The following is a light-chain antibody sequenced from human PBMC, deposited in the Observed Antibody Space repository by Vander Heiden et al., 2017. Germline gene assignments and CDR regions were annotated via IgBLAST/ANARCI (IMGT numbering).Light chain of an antibody. J-gene: IGLJ1*01. V-gene: IGLV2-14*03. Sequence: QSALTQPASVSGPTGQPITISCTGTSSDIGGYNTVSWYQQHPGKATKLKIYDVTNRPSGVSNRFSGSKSGNTASLTVSGLQPEDEADYYCSSYASSNTYYFGTGTKVTVL. CDR1: SSDIGGYNT. CDR2: DVT. CDR3: SSYASSNTYY.